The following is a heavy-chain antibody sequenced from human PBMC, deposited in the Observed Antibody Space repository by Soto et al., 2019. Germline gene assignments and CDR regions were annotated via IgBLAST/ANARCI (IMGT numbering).Heavy chain of an antibody. J-gene: IGHJ5*02. D-gene: IGHD3-3*01. CDR1: GFTFSSYW. Sequence: GSLRLSCAASGFTFSSYWMHWVRQAPGKGPVWVSRINSDGSSTSYADSVKGRSTISRDNAKNTLYLQMNSLRAEDTAVYYCARARAAKGDYYDFWSGYYGATVNWFDPWGQGTLVTVSS. CDR3: ARARAAKGDYYDFWSGYYGATVNWFDP. CDR2: INSDGSST. V-gene: IGHV3-74*01.